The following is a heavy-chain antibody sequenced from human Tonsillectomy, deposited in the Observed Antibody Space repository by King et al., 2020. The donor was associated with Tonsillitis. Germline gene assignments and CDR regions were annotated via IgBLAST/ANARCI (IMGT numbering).Heavy chain of an antibody. CDR1: GFTFSSYG. V-gene: IGHV3-30*18. CDR3: AKSTPAAGDYYYYGMDV. Sequence: VQLVESGGGVVQPGRSLRLSCAASGFTFSSYGMHWVRQAPGKGLEWVAVISYDGSNKYYADSVKGRFTISRDNSKNTLYLQMNSLRAEDTAVYYCAKSTPAAGDYYYYGMDVWGQGTTVTVSS. CDR2: ISYDGSNK. D-gene: IGHD6-13*01. J-gene: IGHJ6*02.